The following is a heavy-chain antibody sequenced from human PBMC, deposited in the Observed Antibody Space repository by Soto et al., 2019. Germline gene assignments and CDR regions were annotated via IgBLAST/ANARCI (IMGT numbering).Heavy chain of an antibody. J-gene: IGHJ4*02. CDR3: AKSVYNWNDGFFDY. V-gene: IGHV3-30*18. D-gene: IGHD1-1*01. CDR1: GFTFSSYG. Sequence: HPGGSLRLSCAASGFTFSSYGMHWVRQAPGKGLEWVAVISYDGNNKYYADSVKGRFTISRDNSKNTLSLQMNSLRAEDTAVYYCAKSVYNWNDGFFDYWGQGTLVTVSS. CDR2: ISYDGNNK.